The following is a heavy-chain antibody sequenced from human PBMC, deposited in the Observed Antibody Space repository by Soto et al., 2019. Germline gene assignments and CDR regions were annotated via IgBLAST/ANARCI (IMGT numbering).Heavy chain of an antibody. Sequence: QVQLQQWGAGLLKPSETLSLTCAVYGGSFSGYYWSWIRQPPGKGLEWIGEINHIGSTNYNPSLKSRVTLSVDTSKNQVSLKLSSVTAADTAVYYCARGSGEQLVYYWGQGTLVTVSS. CDR2: INHIGST. CDR3: ARGSGEQLVYY. V-gene: IGHV4-34*01. CDR1: GGSFSGYY. J-gene: IGHJ4*02. D-gene: IGHD6-13*01.